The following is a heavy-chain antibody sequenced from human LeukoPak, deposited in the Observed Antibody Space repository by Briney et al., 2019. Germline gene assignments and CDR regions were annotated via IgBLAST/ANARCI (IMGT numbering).Heavy chain of an antibody. CDR1: GGSFSGYY. D-gene: IGHD2-2*01. CDR2: INHSGST. CDR3: ARGRKPQLLRPPRGFDY. J-gene: IGHJ4*02. V-gene: IGHV4-34*01. Sequence: SETLSLTXAVYGGSFSGYYWSWIRQPPGKGLEWIGEINHSGSTNYNPSLKSRVTISVDTSKNQFSLKLSSVTAADTAVYYCARGRKPQLLRPPRGFDYWGQGTLVTVSS.